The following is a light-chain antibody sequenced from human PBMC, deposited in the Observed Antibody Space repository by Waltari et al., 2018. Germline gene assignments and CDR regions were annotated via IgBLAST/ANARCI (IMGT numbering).Light chain of an antibody. Sequence: QSVVTQPPSASGTPGQRVTISCSGGSSNVGTNTVNWYPQLPGAAPHPLIYIDNQGPSGVPDRFSGSKSGTSASLAISGLQSEDEADYYCAVWDDSRNDLVFGGGTKLTVL. J-gene: IGLJ2*01. CDR3: AVWDDSRNDLV. V-gene: IGLV1-44*01. CDR2: IDN. CDR1: SSNVGTNT.